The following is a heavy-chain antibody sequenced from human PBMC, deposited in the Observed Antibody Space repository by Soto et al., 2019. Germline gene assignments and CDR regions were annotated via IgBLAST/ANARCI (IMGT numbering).Heavy chain of an antibody. J-gene: IGHJ6*03. CDR3: ARLDGSYHSTDV. V-gene: IGHV4-59*08. CDR1: GGSISSYY. CDR2: IYYSGST. Sequence: PSETLSLTCTVSGGSISSYYWTWIRQPPGKGLEWIGYIYYSGSTNYNPSLKSRVTISEATSKTQFSLKLSSVTAADTAVYYCARLDGSYHSTDVWGKGPTVTVSS.